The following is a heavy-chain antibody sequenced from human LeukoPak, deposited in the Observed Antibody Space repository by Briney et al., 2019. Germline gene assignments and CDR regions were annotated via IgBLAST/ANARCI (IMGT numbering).Heavy chain of an antibody. V-gene: IGHV4-34*01. CDR2: INHSGST. D-gene: IGHD3-10*01. CDR1: GGSFSGYY. Sequence: SETLSLTCGVYGGSFSGYYWTWLRQPPGKGLEWIGEINHSGSTNYIPSLKSRVTVSLDTSKNQFSLKLTSVTAADTAVYYCAGGATPGVFWGQGTLVTASS. J-gene: IGHJ4*02. CDR3: AGGATPGVF.